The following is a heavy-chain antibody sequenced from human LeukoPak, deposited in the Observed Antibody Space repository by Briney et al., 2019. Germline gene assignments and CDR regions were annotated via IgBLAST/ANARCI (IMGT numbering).Heavy chain of an antibody. CDR3: AREANLGQLRGGNWFDP. D-gene: IGHD3-16*01. J-gene: IGHJ5*02. Sequence: ASVKVSXKASGYTFTSYYMHWVRQAPGQGFEWMGIINPSGGSTSYAQKFQGRVTMTRDTSTSTVYMELSSLRSEDTAVYYCAREANLGQLRGGNWFDPWGQGTLVTVSS. CDR2: INPSGGST. V-gene: IGHV1-46*01. CDR1: GYTFTSYY.